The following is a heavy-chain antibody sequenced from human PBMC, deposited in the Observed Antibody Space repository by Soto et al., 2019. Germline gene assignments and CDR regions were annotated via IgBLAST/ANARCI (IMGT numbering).Heavy chain of an antibody. Sequence: SETLSLTCTVSGGSISSYYWSWIRQPPGKGLEWIGYIYYSGSTNYNPSLKSRVTISVDTSKNQFSLKLSSVTAADTAVYYCAREVYSYGYYYYYGMDVWGQGTTVTVSS. CDR2: IYYSGST. J-gene: IGHJ6*02. V-gene: IGHV4-59*01. D-gene: IGHD5-18*01. CDR1: GGSISSYY. CDR3: AREVYSYGYYYYYGMDV.